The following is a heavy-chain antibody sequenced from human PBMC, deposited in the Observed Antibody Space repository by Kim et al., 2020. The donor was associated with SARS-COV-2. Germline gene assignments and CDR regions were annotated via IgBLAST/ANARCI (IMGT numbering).Heavy chain of an antibody. J-gene: IGHJ4*02. CDR2: INHSGST. V-gene: IGHV4-34*01. CDR3: ARLLAVAGNPDY. D-gene: IGHD6-19*01. Sequence: SETLSLTCAVYGGSFSGYYWSWIRQPPGKGLEWIGEINHSGSTNYNPSLKSRVTISVDTYKNQFSLKLSSVTAADTAVYYCARLLAVAGNPDYWGQGTLVTVAS. CDR1: GGSFSGYY.